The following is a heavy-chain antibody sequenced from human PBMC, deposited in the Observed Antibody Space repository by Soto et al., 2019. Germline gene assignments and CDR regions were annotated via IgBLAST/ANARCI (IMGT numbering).Heavy chain of an antibody. CDR2: IKQDGIEK. Sequence: EVQLVQSGGGLVQPGGSLRLSCEVSGFNFSGHWMSWVRQAPGRGLEWVATIKQDGIEKYYVDSVKGRFTISRDNTKNSLDRQVSGLRAEETAVYYCARESARWLLSFFDYWGQGTVVSVSS. CDR3: ARESARWLLSFFDY. V-gene: IGHV3-7*01. D-gene: IGHD5-12*01. CDR1: GFNFSGHW. J-gene: IGHJ4*02.